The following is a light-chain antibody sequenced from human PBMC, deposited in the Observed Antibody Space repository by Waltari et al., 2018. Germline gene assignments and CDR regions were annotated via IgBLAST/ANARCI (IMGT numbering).Light chain of an antibody. V-gene: IGKV1-39*01. Sequence: VQMTHSPYALPASVGDKVTITCRASEYISTYLNWYQQKPGKGPKLLIYAASTLQSGVPSRFSGSGSVTDFTFTISSLQLEDFATYYCQQSYDTPRTFGQGTKVEVK. J-gene: IGKJ1*01. CDR1: EYISTY. CDR2: AAS. CDR3: QQSYDTPRT.